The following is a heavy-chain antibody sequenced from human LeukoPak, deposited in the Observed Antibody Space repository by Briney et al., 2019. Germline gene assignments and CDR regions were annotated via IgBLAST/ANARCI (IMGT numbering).Heavy chain of an antibody. CDR1: GYSFSDFY. CDR2: SNPNSGGT. CDR3: ARVRSVVGGTIGY. V-gene: IGHV1-2*02. Sequence: ASVKVSCKTSGYSFSDFYMHWVRQAPGQGREWRGWSNPNSGGTEYAQKFQGRVTMTRDKSISTAYMELSSLRSDDTAVYYCARVRSVVGGTIGYWGQGTLVTVSS. D-gene: IGHD2-15*01. J-gene: IGHJ4*02.